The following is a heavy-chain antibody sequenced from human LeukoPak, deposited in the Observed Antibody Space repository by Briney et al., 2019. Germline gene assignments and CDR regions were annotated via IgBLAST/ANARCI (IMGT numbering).Heavy chain of an antibody. D-gene: IGHD5-24*01. CDR2: INHSGST. V-gene: IGHV4-34*01. CDR3: ATGDGYGPDGYYYGMDV. Sequence: PSETLSLTCAVYGGSFSGYYWNWIRQPPGKGLEWIGEINHSGSTNYNPSLKSRVTISVDTSENQFSLKLSSVTAADTAVYYCATGDGYGPDGYYYGMDVWGQGTTVTVSS. CDR1: GGSFSGYY. J-gene: IGHJ6*02.